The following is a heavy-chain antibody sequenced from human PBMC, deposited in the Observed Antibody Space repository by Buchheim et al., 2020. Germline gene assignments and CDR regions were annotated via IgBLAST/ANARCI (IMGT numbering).Heavy chain of an antibody. CDR2: INHSGST. J-gene: IGHJ5*02. CDR3: ACVTSCYINWFDP. D-gene: IGHD2-2*02. CDR1: GGSFSGYY. V-gene: IGHV4-34*01. Sequence: QVQLQQWGAGLLKPSETLSLTCAVYGGSFSGYYWSWIRQPPGKGLEWIGEINHSGSTNYNPSLKSRVTISVDTSKNQFSLKLSSVIAADTAVYYCACVTSCYINWFDPWGQGTL.